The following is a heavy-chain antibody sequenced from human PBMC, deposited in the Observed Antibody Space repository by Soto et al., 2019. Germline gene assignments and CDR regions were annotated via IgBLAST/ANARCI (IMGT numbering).Heavy chain of an antibody. J-gene: IGHJ5*02. CDR3: ARAKGPPRHNWFDP. CDR1: GGSFSGYY. V-gene: IGHV4-34*01. Sequence: SETLSLTCAVYGGSFSGYYWSWVRQPPGKGLEWIGEINHSGSTNYNPSLKSRVTISVDTSKNQFSLKLSSVTAADTAVYYCARAKGPPRHNWFDPWGQGTLVTVSS. CDR2: INHSGST.